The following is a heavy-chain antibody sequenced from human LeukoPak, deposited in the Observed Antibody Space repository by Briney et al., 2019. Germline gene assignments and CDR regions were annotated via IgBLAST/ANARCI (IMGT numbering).Heavy chain of an antibody. Sequence: GGSLRLSCAASGFTFSKNYMSWVRQAPGKGLEWVSVIYSGGSTYYADSVKGRFTISRDSSKNTLYLQMNSLRAEDTAVYYCAKDSIPAANWYYYYGMDVWGQGTTVTVSS. CDR2: IYSGGST. CDR3: AKDSIPAANWYYYYGMDV. CDR1: GFTFSKNY. D-gene: IGHD2-2*01. V-gene: IGHV3-53*01. J-gene: IGHJ6*02.